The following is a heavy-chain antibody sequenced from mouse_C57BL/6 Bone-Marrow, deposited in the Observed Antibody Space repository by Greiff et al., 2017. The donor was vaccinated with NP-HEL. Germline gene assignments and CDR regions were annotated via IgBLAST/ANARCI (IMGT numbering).Heavy chain of an antibody. CDR3: ARGTGPAWFAY. CDR1: GYTFTDHT. Sequence: QVQLQQSDAELVKPGASVKISCKVSGYTFTDHTLHWMKQRPEQGLAWLGYISPRDGSPKYNETLKGKATLTADKYSSTAYMQHNSLTSEDSAVYFCARGTGPAWFAYWGQGTLVTVSA. V-gene: IGHV1-78*01. J-gene: IGHJ3*01. CDR2: ISPRDGSP. D-gene: IGHD4-1*01.